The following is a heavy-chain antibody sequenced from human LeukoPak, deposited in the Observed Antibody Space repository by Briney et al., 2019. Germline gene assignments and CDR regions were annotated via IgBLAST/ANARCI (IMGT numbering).Heavy chain of an antibody. J-gene: IGHJ4*02. Sequence: GGSLGLSCTASGFTFSSYAMSWVRQAPGKGLEWVSTMSGSGDSTYYADSVKGRFTVSRDNSKNTLYLQMNSVRAEDTAVYFCANPDSSGFYFSIRFDFWGQGTLVTVSS. CDR1: GFTFSSYA. CDR2: MSGSGDST. D-gene: IGHD3-22*01. CDR3: ANPDSSGFYFSIRFDF. V-gene: IGHV3-23*01.